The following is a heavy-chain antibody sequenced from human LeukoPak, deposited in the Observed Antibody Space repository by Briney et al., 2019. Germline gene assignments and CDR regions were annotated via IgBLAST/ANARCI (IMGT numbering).Heavy chain of an antibody. Sequence: GGSLRLSCAASGFSFSSNYMSWVRQVPGKGLEWVSVIYSGDNSYYADSVKGRFTISRDNAKNSLYLQMNSLRAEDTALYYCAKASNYYDSSGYYYADWGQGTLVTVSS. J-gene: IGHJ4*02. CDR2: IYSGDNS. D-gene: IGHD3-22*01. CDR1: GFSFSSNY. CDR3: AKASNYYDSSGYYYAD. V-gene: IGHV3-53*05.